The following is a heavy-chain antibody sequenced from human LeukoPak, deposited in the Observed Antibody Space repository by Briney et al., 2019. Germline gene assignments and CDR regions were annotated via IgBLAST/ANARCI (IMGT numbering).Heavy chain of an antibody. D-gene: IGHD3-10*01. CDR1: GFTFSNYW. J-gene: IGHJ4*02. CDR2: INRDGSTT. CDR3: ARDYCGSGDY. V-gene: IGHV3-74*01. Sequence: PGGSLRLSCAASGFTFSNYWMLWVRQAPGKGLVWVSRINRDGSTTDYADSVKGRFTISRDNAKNTLYLQMNSLRAEDTAVYYCARDYCGSGDYWGQGTLVTVSS.